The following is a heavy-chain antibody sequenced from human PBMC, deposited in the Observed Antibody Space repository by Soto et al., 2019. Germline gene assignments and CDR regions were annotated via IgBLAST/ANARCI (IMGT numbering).Heavy chain of an antibody. V-gene: IGHV1-69*01. CDR2: IIPIFGTA. CDR3: ATRRGGSWGYYLPYYYYGMDV. D-gene: IGHD3-10*01. CDR1: GGTFSSYA. Sequence: QVQLVQSGAEVKKPGSSVKVSCKASGGTFSSYAISWVRQAPGQGLEWMGGIIPIFGTANYAQKFQGRVTITADESTSTAYMELSSLRSEDTAVYYCATRRGGSWGYYLPYYYYGMDVWGQGTTFTVAS. J-gene: IGHJ6*02.